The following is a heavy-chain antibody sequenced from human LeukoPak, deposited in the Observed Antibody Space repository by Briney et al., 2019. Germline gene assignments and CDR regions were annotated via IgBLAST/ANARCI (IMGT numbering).Heavy chain of an antibody. Sequence: GASVKVSCKASGYTFTSYDINWVRQATGQGLEWMGWMNPNSGNTGYAQKFQGRVTMTRNTSISTAYMELSSLRSEDTAVYYCARMGGSYFYYYYGMDVWGKGTTVTVSS. CDR1: GYTFTSYD. V-gene: IGHV1-8*01. D-gene: IGHD1-26*01. J-gene: IGHJ6*04. CDR3: ARMGGSYFYYYYGMDV. CDR2: MNPNSGNT.